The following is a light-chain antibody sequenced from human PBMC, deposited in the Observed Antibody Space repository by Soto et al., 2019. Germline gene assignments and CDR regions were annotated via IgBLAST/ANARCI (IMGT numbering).Light chain of an antibody. Sequence: EIVMTQSPATLSVSPGERATLSCRASQSVRSNLAWYQQKPGQAPRLLIYGASTRATGIPARFSGSGSGTEFTLTISSLQSEDFAVYYCQQYKNWPLTFGGGTKVDIK. CDR2: GAS. V-gene: IGKV3-15*01. CDR1: QSVRSN. CDR3: QQYKNWPLT. J-gene: IGKJ4*01.